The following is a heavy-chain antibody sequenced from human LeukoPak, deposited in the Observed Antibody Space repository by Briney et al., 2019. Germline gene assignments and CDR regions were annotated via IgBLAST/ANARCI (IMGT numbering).Heavy chain of an antibody. J-gene: IGHJ3*02. CDR1: GFSLTTYA. CDR2: ISDRGDST. Sequence: PGGSLRLSCAASGFSLTTYAMGWVRQAPGKGLEWVSVISDRGDSTYYADSVKGRFTISRDSSKNTLYLQMNSLRGEDMAVYYCAKGRWGLTINNFDIWGQGTMVTVSS. D-gene: IGHD3-9*01. CDR3: AKGRWGLTINNFDI. V-gene: IGHV3-23*01.